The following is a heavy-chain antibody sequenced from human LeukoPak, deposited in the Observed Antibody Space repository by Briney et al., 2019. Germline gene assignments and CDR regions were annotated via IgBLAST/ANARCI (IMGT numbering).Heavy chain of an antibody. Sequence: SETLSLTCTVSGGSISSYYWSWIRQPPGKGLEWIGYIYYSGGTNYNPSLKSRVTISVDTSKNQFFLKLTSVTAADTAVDYCARQTSVAGNDYWGQGTLVTVSS. V-gene: IGHV4-59*08. CDR3: ARQTSVAGNDY. J-gene: IGHJ4*02. D-gene: IGHD6-19*01. CDR2: IYYSGGT. CDR1: GGSISSYY.